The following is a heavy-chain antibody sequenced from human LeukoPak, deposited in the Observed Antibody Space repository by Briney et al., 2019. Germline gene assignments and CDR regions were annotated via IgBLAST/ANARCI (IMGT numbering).Heavy chain of an antibody. CDR3: AKGWKGNLDY. Sequence: GASLRLSCAASGFSPSSNAMNWVRQAPGKGLEWVSAVSGSGGSTYYADSVKGRFTISRDNSKNTVYLQMNSLRAEDTALYYCAKGWKGNLDYWGQGTLVTVSS. CDR2: VSGSGGST. V-gene: IGHV3-23*01. D-gene: IGHD1-14*01. CDR1: GFSPSSNA. J-gene: IGHJ4*02.